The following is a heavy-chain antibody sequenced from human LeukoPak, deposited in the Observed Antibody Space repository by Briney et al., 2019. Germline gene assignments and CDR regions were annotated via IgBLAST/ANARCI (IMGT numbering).Heavy chain of an antibody. CDR1: GGSTSSGDYY. Sequence: SETLSLTCTVSGGSTSSGDYYWSWIRQPPGKGLEWIGYIYYSGSTYYNPSLKSRVTISVDTSKNQFSLKLSSVTAADTAVYYCARESNKVVRGVIITHAFDYWGQGTLVTVSS. CDR2: IYYSGST. CDR3: ARESNKVVRGVIITHAFDY. V-gene: IGHV4-30-4*08. D-gene: IGHD3-10*01. J-gene: IGHJ4*02.